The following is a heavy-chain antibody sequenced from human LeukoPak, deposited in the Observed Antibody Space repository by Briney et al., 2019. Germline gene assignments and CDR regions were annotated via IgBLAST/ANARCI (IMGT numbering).Heavy chain of an antibody. D-gene: IGHD5-12*01. CDR3: AILRDFDP. CDR1: GFTFDDYA. Sequence: SLRLSCAASGFTFDDYAMHWVRQAPGKGLEWVSGISWNSGSIGYADSVKGRFTISRDNAKNSLYLQMNSLRAEDTALYYCAILRDFDPWGQGTLVTVSS. V-gene: IGHV3-9*01. J-gene: IGHJ5*02. CDR2: ISWNSGSI.